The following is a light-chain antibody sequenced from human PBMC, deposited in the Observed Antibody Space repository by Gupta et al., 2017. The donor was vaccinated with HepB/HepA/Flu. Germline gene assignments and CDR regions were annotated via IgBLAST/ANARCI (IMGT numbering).Light chain of an antibody. V-gene: IGLV2-14*03. CDR1: SSDVGAYNS. CDR3: SSFTSTLTLVV. Sequence: QSALTQPASVSVSPGQSITISCTGTSSDVGAYNSVSWYQQYPGKAPKLLIYDVAARPSGISTRFSGSKSGNTASLTISGLQTEDEADYFCSSFTSTLTLVVFGGGTKLTVL. J-gene: IGLJ2*01. CDR2: DVA.